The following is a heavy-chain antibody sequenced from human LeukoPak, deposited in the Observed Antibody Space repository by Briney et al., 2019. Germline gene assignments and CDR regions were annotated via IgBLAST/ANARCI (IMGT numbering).Heavy chain of an antibody. J-gene: IGHJ5*02. CDR3: ARQGSMTRGGYWLDP. CDR1: GASINTTNFY. V-gene: IGHV4-39*01. CDR2: IHYTGRT. Sequence: SETLSLTCTVSGASINTTNFYWAWIRQPPGKGLESIGNIHYTGRTYSNASLNSRVTISVDTSKNQFSLKLTSGSAADTAVYYCARQGSMTRGGYWLDPWGRGTLVIVSS. D-gene: IGHD3-10*01.